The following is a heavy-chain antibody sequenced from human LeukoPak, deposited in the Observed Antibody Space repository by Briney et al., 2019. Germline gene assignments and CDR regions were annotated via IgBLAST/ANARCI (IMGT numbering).Heavy chain of an antibody. CDR1: GGSISSSSYY. Sequence: PSETLSLTCTVSGGSISSSSYYWGWIRQPPGKGLEWIGSIYYSGSTYYNPSLKSRLTISVDTSKNQFSLKLSSVTAADTAVYYCTRLSSSYYYMDVWGKGTTVTISS. CDR2: IYYSGST. CDR3: TRLSSSYYYMDV. D-gene: IGHD2-2*01. J-gene: IGHJ6*03. V-gene: IGHV4-39*01.